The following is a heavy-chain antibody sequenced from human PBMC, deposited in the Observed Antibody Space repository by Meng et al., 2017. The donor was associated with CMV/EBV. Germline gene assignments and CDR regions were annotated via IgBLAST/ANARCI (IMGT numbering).Heavy chain of an antibody. V-gene: IGHV3-53*01. CDR1: GFTVSSNY. CDR2: IYSGGST. D-gene: IGHD6-19*01. CDR3: AREYSSGWRRYYYYGMDV. Sequence: GGSLRLSCAASGFTVSSNYMTWVRQAPGKGLEWVSVIYSGGSTYYADFVKGRFTISRDNSKNTLYLQMNSLRAEDTAVYYCAREYSSGWRRYYYYGMDVWGQGTTVTVSS. J-gene: IGHJ6*02.